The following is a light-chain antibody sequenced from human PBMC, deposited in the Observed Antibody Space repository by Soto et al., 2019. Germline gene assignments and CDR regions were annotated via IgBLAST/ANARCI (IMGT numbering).Light chain of an antibody. J-gene: IGLJ1*01. CDR1: SSDIGADYY. V-gene: IGLV2-14*01. CDR2: EIR. Sequence: QSALTQPASVSGSPGQSITISCTGTSSDIGADYYVSWYQQHPGKAPKLLIYEIRNRPSGVPDRFSGSKSGSTASLTITGLQAEDEADYYCSSYSSTISGYVFGGGTKLTVL. CDR3: SSYSSTISGYV.